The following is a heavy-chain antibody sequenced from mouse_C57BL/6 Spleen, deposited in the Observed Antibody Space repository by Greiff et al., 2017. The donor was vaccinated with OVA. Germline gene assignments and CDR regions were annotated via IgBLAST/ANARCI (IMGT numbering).Heavy chain of an antibody. CDR3: ARSGSTEVARFAY. V-gene: IGHV1-81*01. D-gene: IGHD1-1*01. Sequence: QVQLQQSGAELARPGASVKLSCKASGYTFTSYGISWVKQRTGQGLEWIGEIYPRSGNTYYNEKFKGQATLTADKSSSTAYMELRSLTSEDSAVYFGARSGSTEVARFAYWGKGTLVTVSA. CDR1: GYTFTSYG. CDR2: IYPRSGNT. J-gene: IGHJ3*01.